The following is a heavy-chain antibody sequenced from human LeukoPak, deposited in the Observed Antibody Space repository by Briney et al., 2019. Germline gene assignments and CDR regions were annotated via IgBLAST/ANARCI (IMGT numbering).Heavy chain of an antibody. CDR1: GFTFSSYG. CDR3: AKVAAIKYYFDY. Sequence: GGSLRLSCAASGFTFSSYGMYWVRQAPGKGLEWVAFTRYDGSNKYYADSVKGRFTISRDNSKNTLYLQMNSLRAEDTAVYYCAKVAAIKYYFDYWGQGTLVTVSS. V-gene: IGHV3-30*02. J-gene: IGHJ4*02. CDR2: TRYDGSNK. D-gene: IGHD2-2*01.